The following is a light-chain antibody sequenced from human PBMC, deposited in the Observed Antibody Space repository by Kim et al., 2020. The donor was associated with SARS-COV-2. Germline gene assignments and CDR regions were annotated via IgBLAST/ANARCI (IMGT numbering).Light chain of an antibody. V-gene: IGKV1D-13*01. Sequence: AIQLTQSPSSLSASVGDRVTITCRASQGIRSALAWYQQKPGKAPKLLVYDASSLQSGVPSRFSGSGSGTDFTLTISSLQPEDFATYYCQQFHNHPYTFGQGTKLEIK. CDR1: QGIRSA. CDR3: QQFHNHPYT. CDR2: DAS. J-gene: IGKJ2*01.